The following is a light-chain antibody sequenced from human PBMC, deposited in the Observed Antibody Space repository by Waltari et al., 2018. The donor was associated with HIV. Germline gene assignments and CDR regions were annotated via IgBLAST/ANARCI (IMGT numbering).Light chain of an antibody. V-gene: IGLV1-51*01. CDR3: GTWDSSLSAGV. CDR2: DNN. J-gene: IGLJ3*02. CDR1: SSNIAHNY. Sequence: QSVLTQPPSVSAAPGQKVTISCSGSSSNIAHNYVSWYQQLPGTAPKLLIYDNNKRPSGIPDRFSGSKSGTSATLGITGLQTGDEADYYCGTWDSSLSAGVFGGGTKLTVL.